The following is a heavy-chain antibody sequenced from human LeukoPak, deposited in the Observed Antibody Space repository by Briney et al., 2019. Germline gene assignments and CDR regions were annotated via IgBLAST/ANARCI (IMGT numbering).Heavy chain of an antibody. D-gene: IGHD6-13*01. V-gene: IGHV3-74*01. CDR2: INTDGSST. CDR1: GFTFSSYW. J-gene: IGHJ4*02. CDR3: ARGKQQLYY. Sequence: GGSLRLSCAASGFTFSSYWMHWVRQAPGKGLVWVSRINTDGSSTNYADSVRGRFTISRDNAKNSLYLQMNSLRAEDTAVYYCARGKQQLYYWGQGTLVTVSS.